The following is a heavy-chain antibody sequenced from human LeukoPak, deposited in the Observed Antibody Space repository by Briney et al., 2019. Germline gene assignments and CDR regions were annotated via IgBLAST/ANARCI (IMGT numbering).Heavy chain of an antibody. J-gene: IGHJ4*02. CDR3: ASSSVRRVDY. V-gene: IGHV4-59*01. D-gene: IGHD4-17*01. CDR2: FYYTGST. CDR1: GDSINNYY. Sequence: SETLSLTRTVSGDSINNYYWSWIRQPPGKGLEWIGYFYYTGSTNQNPSLKSRVSMSIDTSKNQFSLKLRSVTAADTAVYYCASSSVRRVDYWGQGTLVTVSS.